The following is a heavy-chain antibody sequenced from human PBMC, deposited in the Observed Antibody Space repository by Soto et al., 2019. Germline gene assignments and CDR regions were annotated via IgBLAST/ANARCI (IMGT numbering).Heavy chain of an antibody. V-gene: IGHV2-70*01. Sequence: ESGPTLVNPTQTLTVTCTVSGFALTTTEMCVTCIRQPPGKALEWLALIEWDDDKNYNTSLMTRLTLSKDTSKNQVVLTMTNMDPVDTGTYYCARMLKRGTSDWIQIDYWGQGTLVTVSS. D-gene: IGHD3-9*01. CDR3: ARMLKRGTSDWIQIDY. CDR1: GFALTTTEMC. CDR2: IEWDDDK. J-gene: IGHJ4*02.